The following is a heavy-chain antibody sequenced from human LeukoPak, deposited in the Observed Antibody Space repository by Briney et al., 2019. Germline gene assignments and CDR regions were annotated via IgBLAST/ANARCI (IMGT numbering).Heavy chain of an antibody. V-gene: IGHV4-34*01. Sequence: SETLSLTRAVYGGSFSGYYWSWIRQPPGKGLEWIGEINHSGSTNYNPSLKSRVTISVDTSKNQFSLKLSSVTAADTAVYYCARGVLWLRSFDYWGQGTLVTVSS. CDR3: ARGVLWLRSFDY. CDR2: INHSGST. CDR1: GGSFSGYY. D-gene: IGHD5-12*01. J-gene: IGHJ4*02.